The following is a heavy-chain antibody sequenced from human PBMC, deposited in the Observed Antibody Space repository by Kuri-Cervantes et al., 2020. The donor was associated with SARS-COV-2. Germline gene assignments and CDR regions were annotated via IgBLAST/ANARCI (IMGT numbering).Heavy chain of an antibody. Sequence: GESLKISCAASGFTFSSYAMSWVRQAPGKGLEWVGRIKSKTDGGTTDYTAPVKGRFTISRDDSKNTLYLQMNSLKTEDTAVYYCTTGSEYYDFWSGRGAFDIWGQGTMVTVSS. J-gene: IGHJ3*02. CDR2: IKSKTDGGTT. CDR3: TTGSEYYDFWSGRGAFDI. CDR1: GFTFSSYA. V-gene: IGHV3-15*01. D-gene: IGHD3-3*01.